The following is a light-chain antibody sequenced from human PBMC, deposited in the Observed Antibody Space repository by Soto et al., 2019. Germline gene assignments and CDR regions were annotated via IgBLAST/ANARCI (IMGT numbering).Light chain of an antibody. J-gene: IGKJ1*01. V-gene: IGKV1-6*01. CDR3: LQDYNYPQT. CDR1: QLIRSD. CDR2: SAS. Sequence: VGERVTITFRASQLIRSDLGWYQQKPGEVPRLLIYSASTLQSGVPSRFSGSASGTDFTLTISSLQPEDSATYYCLQDYNYPQTFGQGTKVDIK.